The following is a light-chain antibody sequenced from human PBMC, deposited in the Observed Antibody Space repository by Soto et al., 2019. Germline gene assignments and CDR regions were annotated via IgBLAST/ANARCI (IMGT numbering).Light chain of an antibody. J-gene: IGLJ1*01. CDR1: SSGVGGYNY. CDR2: DVS. Sequence: QSVLTQPASVSCSPGQSITISCTGTSSGVGGYNYVSWYQQHPGKAPKLMIYDVSNRPSEVSNRFSGSKSGNTASLTISARQDEEEFEYYCSSYTCSTPWAFGPGTKVTVL. V-gene: IGLV2-14*01. CDR3: SSYTCSTPWA.